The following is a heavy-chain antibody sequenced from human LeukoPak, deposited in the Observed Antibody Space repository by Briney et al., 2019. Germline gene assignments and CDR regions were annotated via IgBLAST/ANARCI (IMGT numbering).Heavy chain of an antibody. CDR2: ISSSGSTI. CDR3: ARDLHGSGNYYYYGMDV. CDR1: GFTFSDYY. Sequence: GGSLRLPCAASGFTFSDYYMSWIRQAPGKGQEWVSYISSSGSTIYYADSVKGRFTISRDNAKNSLYLQMNSLRAEDTAVYYCARDLHGSGNYYYYGMDVWGQGTTVTVSS. J-gene: IGHJ6*02. V-gene: IGHV3-11*01. D-gene: IGHD3-10*01.